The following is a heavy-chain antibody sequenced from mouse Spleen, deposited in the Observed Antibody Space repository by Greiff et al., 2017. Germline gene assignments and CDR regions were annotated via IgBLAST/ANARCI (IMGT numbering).Heavy chain of an antibody. Sequence: QVTLKESGPGILQSSQTLSLTCSFSGFSLSTSGMGVSWIRQPSGKSLEWLAHIYWDDDKRYNPSLKSRLTISKDTSRNQVFLKITSVDTADTATYYCARAYYSNFFDYWGQGTTLTVSS. CDR2: IYWDDDK. D-gene: IGHD2-5*01. V-gene: IGHV8-12*01. CDR3: ARAYYSNFFDY. J-gene: IGHJ2*01. CDR1: GFSLSTSGMG.